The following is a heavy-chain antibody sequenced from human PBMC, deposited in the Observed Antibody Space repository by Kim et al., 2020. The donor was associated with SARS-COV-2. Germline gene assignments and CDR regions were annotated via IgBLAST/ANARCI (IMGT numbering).Heavy chain of an antibody. Sequence: GGSLRLSCVGSGFSFGDYAMHWVRQAPGKGLEWVSWIRGNTGNIDYADSVKGRFTMSRDNARDSLYLQMPSLRGDDTALYYCGKDIRKTYYYYMDGWG. CDR1: GFSFGDYA. V-gene: IGHV3-9*01. CDR2: IRGNTGNI. CDR3: GKDIRKTYYYYMDG. J-gene: IGHJ6*03. D-gene: IGHD3-10*01.